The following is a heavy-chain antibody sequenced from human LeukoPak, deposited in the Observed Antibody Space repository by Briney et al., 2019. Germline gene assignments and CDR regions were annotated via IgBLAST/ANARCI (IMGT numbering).Heavy chain of an antibody. CDR3: ARVFGRSSSWSNYYYYYGMDV. V-gene: IGHV1-8*01. CDR1: GYAFTSYD. J-gene: IGHJ6*02. D-gene: IGHD6-13*01. Sequence: GASVKVSCKASGYAFTSYDINWVRQATGQGLEWMGWMNPNSGNTGYAQKFQGRVTMTRNTSISTAYMELSSLRSEDTAVYYCARVFGRSSSWSNYYYYYGMDVWGQGTTVTVSS. CDR2: MNPNSGNT.